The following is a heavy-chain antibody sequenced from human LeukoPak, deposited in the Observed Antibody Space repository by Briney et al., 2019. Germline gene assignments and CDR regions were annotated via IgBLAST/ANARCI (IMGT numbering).Heavy chain of an antibody. V-gene: IGHV4-34*01. CDR2: INHSGST. CDR1: GGSFSGYY. CDR3: ARLGLWSLGYYYYMDV. Sequence: SETLSLTCAVYGGSFSGYYWSWIRQPPGKGLEWIGEINHSGSTNYNPSLKSRVTISVDTSKNQFSLKLSSVTAADTAVYYCARLGLWSLGYYYYMDVWGKGTTVTVSS. D-gene: IGHD2-21*01. J-gene: IGHJ6*03.